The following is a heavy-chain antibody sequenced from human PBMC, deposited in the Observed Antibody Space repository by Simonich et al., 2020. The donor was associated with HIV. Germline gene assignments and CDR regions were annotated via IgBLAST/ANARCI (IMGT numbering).Heavy chain of an antibody. V-gene: IGHV3-72*01. D-gene: IGHD3-22*01. CDR2: TSHKANSYTT. CDR1: GFTFSDHY. CDR3: ARGGRVVITENAFDI. J-gene: IGHJ3*02. Sequence: EVQVVESGGGLVQPGGSLRLSCAASGFTFSDHYMDWVRQAPGKGGEWGGRTSHKANSYTTEYAESVKGRFTISRDDSKNSLYLQMNSLNTEDTAVYYCARGGRVVITENAFDIWGQGTMVTVSS.